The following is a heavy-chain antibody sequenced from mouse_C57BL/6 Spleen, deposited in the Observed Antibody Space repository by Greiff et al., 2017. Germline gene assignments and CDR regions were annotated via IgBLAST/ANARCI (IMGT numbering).Heavy chain of an antibody. CDR2: INPGSGGT. V-gene: IGHV1-54*01. D-gene: IGHD1-1*01. J-gene: IGHJ4*01. CDR1: GYAFTNYL. Sequence: QVQLQQSGAELVRPGTSVKVSCKASGYAFTNYLIEWVKQRPGQGLEWIGVINPGSGGTNYNEKFKGKATLTADKTSSTAYMQLSSLTSEDSAVYFCARSGDYYGSSDAMDYSGQGTSVTASS. CDR3: ARSGDYYGSSDAMDY.